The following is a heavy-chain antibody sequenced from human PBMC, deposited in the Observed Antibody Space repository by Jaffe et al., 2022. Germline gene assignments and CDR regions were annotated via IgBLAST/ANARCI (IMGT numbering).Heavy chain of an antibody. D-gene: IGHD1-1*01. CDR2: VYPDDSDT. V-gene: IGHV5-51*03. J-gene: IGHJ4*02. Sequence: QLVQSGAEVKKPGESLKISCKGSGYNFYGYWIGWVRQMPGKGLEWMGLVYPDDSDTTYSPSFQGQVTISVDKSINTAYLQWSSLKASDTAIYYCVRAGRSFQLAQVAFDYWGQGTLVTVSS. CDR3: VRAGRSFQLAQVAFDY. CDR1: GYNFYGYW.